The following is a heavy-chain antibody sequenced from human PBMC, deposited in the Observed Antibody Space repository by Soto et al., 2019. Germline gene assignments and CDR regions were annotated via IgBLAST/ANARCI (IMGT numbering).Heavy chain of an antibody. D-gene: IGHD6-6*01. CDR2: INIDGSFT. CDR3: AGDPARRDRPGGYALDV. J-gene: IGHJ6*02. CDR1: GVTFNTYW. Sequence: QLVESGGGLVQPGGSLRLSCAASGVTFNTYWMHWVRQAPGKGLVWVSGINIDGSFTTFADSVKGRFTVSRANDKHTLQLQMHRPSAEAAAVYYCAGDPARRDRPGGYALDVWGQGTTVTVSS. V-gene: IGHV3-74*01.